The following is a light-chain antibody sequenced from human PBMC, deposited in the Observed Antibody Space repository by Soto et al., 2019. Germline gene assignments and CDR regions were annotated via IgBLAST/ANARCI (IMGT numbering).Light chain of an antibody. V-gene: IGKV1-12*01. CDR2: AAS. CDR3: QQAHSFPLT. Sequence: DLQMTQSPSSVSASVGDRVTITCRASQRISSWLAWYQQKPGTAPNLLISAASSLQSGVPSRFSGSGSGTDFTLIISNLQPEDFATYYCQQAHSFPLTFGGGTKVEI. CDR1: QRISSW. J-gene: IGKJ4*01.